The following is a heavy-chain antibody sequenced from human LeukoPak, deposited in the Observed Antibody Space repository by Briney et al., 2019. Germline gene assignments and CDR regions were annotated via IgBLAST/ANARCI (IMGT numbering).Heavy chain of an antibody. D-gene: IGHD4-17*01. CDR3: ARGYGDYVDY. J-gene: IGHJ4*02. CDR2: IHPNSGCT. Sequence: ASVKLSCKASGYTFPGYYIYWVRQAPGQGLEWMGWIHPNSGCTNYAQKFQGRVTMTRDTSITTAYMELSSLRSDDTAGYYCARGYGDYVDYWGQGTLVTVSS. V-gene: IGHV1-2*02. CDR1: GYTFPGYY.